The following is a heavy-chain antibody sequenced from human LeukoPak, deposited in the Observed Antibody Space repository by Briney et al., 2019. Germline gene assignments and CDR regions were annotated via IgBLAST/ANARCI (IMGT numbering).Heavy chain of an antibody. CDR3: ARLTWRGDSTPGDY. Sequence: GESLKISCKGSGYSFTNYWIGWVRQMPGKGLEWMGIIYPGDSDTRYSPSFQGQVTFSADESISTAYLQWSSLRASDTAMYYCARLTWRGDSTPGDYWGQGTLVTVSS. CDR2: IYPGDSDT. J-gene: IGHJ4*02. CDR1: GYSFTNYW. V-gene: IGHV5-51*01. D-gene: IGHD2-21*02.